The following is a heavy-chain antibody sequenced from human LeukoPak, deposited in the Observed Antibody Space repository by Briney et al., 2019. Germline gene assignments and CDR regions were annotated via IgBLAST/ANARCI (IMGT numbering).Heavy chain of an antibody. V-gene: IGHV4-34*01. J-gene: IGHJ6*02. CDR3: DSGGRAYYDGMDV. Sequence: PSATMSVTCAVYGGSFSGYYWSGIRQPPGKGLEWNGEINHSGSPTSNPSLKSRVTISVDTSKSQVSLKLSAVTAADTALYYCDSGGRAYYDGMDVWGQGTTVTVSS. CDR2: INHSGSP. D-gene: IGHD2-15*01. CDR1: GGSFSGYY.